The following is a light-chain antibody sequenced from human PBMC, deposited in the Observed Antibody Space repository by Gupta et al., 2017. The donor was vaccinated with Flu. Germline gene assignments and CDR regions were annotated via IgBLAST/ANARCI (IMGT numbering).Light chain of an antibody. CDR3: AAWDDSLSGLWV. CDR2: NND. V-gene: IGLV1-44*01. J-gene: IGLJ3*02. Sequence: VTISCSGSSSSIGFNGVSWYQQLPGSAPKLLIYNNDQRPSGVPDRFSGSKSGTSASLAITGLQSEDEADYYCAAWDDSLSGLWVFGGGTKLTVL. CDR1: SSSIGFNG.